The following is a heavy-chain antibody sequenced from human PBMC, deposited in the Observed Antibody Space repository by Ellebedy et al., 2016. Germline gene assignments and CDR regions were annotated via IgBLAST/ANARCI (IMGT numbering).Heavy chain of an antibody. D-gene: IGHD2-15*01. CDR2: ISTYNDKT. CDR3: ARGEGGGVVENDY. Sequence: ASVKVSXKASSYTFTNYGINWMRQAPGQGPEWMGWISTYNDKTNYAQKVQGRLTMTTDTSTSTAYMELRSLRSDDTAVYYCARGEGGGVVENDYWGQGTLVTVSS. CDR1: SYTFTNYG. V-gene: IGHV1-18*01. J-gene: IGHJ4*02.